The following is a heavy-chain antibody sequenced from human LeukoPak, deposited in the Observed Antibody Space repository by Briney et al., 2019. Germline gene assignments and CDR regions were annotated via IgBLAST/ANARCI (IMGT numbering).Heavy chain of an antibody. Sequence: VASVKVSCKASGYTFTSYGISWVRQAPGQGLEWMGWISAYNGNTNYAQKLQGRVTMTTDTSTSTAYMELRSLRSDDTAVYYCARVMGIAAAGYFDYWGQGTLVTVSS. J-gene: IGHJ4*02. D-gene: IGHD6-13*01. CDR3: ARVMGIAAAGYFDY. V-gene: IGHV1-18*01. CDR2: ISAYNGNT. CDR1: GYTFTSYG.